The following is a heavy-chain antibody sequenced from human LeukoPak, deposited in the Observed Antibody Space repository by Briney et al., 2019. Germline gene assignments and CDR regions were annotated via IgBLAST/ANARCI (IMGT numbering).Heavy chain of an antibody. CDR2: IKSKTDGGTT. CDR3: TTDLYLDSSRFDY. V-gene: IGHV3-15*01. J-gene: IGHJ4*02. Sequence: GGSLRLSCAASGFTFSNAWMSWVRQAPGKGLEWVGRIKSKTDGGTTDYAAPVKGRFTISRDDSKNTLYLQMNSLKTEDTAVYYCTTDLYLDSSRFDYWGQGTLVTVSS. CDR1: GFTFSNAW. D-gene: IGHD6-13*01.